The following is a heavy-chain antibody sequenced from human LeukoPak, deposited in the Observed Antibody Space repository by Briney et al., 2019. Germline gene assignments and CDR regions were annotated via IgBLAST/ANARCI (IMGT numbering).Heavy chain of an antibody. D-gene: IGHD3-9*01. Sequence: SQTLSLTCTVSGGSISSGGYYWSWIRQPPGTGLEWIGEINHSGSTNYNPSLKSRVTISVDTSKNQFSLKLSSVTAADTAVYYRASSAHYDILTGYSYRYYFDYWGQGTLVTVSS. CDR3: ASSAHYDILTGYSYRYYFDY. CDR1: GGSISSGGYY. V-gene: IGHV4-30-2*01. CDR2: INHSGST. J-gene: IGHJ4*02.